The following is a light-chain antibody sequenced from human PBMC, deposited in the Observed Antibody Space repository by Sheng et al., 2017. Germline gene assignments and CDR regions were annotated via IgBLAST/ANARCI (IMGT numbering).Light chain of an antibody. J-gene: IGLJ2*01. Sequence: QSVLTQPPSASGTTGQRVTISCSGSNSNIGRNYIYWYQQLPGTAPKLLIYKTNQRPSGVPDRFSGSKSGTSASLAISGLRSEDEADYYCAAWDDSLSGVLFGGGTKLTVL. CDR3: AAWDDSLSGVL. CDR1: NSNIGRNY. CDR2: KTN. V-gene: IGLV1-47*01.